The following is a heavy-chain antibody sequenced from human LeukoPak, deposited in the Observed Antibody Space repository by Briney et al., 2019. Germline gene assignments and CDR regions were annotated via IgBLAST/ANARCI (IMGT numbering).Heavy chain of an antibody. V-gene: IGHV3-74*01. CDR3: AKDSHLDGMDV. J-gene: IGHJ6*02. CDR1: GFTFSDYW. Sequence: GGSLRLSCAASGFTFSDYWIHWVRQAPGKGLVWVSRINTDGSITNYADSVKGRFSISRDNAKNTLYLQMSSLRAEDAAIYYCAKDSHLDGMDVWGQGTTVTVSS. CDR2: INTDGSIT.